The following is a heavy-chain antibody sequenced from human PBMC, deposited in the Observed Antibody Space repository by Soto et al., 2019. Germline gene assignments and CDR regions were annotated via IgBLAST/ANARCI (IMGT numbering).Heavy chain of an antibody. D-gene: IGHD2-2*01. CDR3: ARHEVVVVPAAQSRVSDYYYMDV. Sequence: PSETLSLTCTVSGGSISSSSYYWGWIRQPPGKGLEWIGGIYYSGSTYYNPSLKSRVTISVDTSKNQFSLKLSSVTAADTAVYYCARHEVVVVPAAQSRVSDYYYMDVWGKGTTVTVSS. J-gene: IGHJ6*03. CDR1: GGSISSSSYY. CDR2: IYYSGST. V-gene: IGHV4-39*01.